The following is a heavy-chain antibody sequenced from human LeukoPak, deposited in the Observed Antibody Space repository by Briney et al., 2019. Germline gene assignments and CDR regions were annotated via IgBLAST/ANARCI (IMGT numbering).Heavy chain of an antibody. J-gene: IGHJ6*04. CDR1: GFTFSSYS. V-gene: IGHV3-48*01. CDR2: ISSSSTTI. Sequence: GGSLRLSCAGSGFTFSSYSMNWVRQAPGKGLEWVSYISSSSTTIYYADSVKGRFTISRDNAKNSLYLQMNSLRAEDTAVYYCAELGITMIGGVWGKGTTVTISS. CDR3: AELGITMIGGV. D-gene: IGHD3-10*02.